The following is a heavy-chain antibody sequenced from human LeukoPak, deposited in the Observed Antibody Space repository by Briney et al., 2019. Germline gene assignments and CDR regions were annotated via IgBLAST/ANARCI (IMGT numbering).Heavy chain of an antibody. CDR1: GFTFSSYW. D-gene: IGHD3-10*01. CDR3: ARDSMVRGVIRQYYYGMDV. J-gene: IGHJ6*04. Sequence: PGGCLRLSCAASGFTFSSYWMHWVREAPGKGLVWVSRINSDGSSTSYADSVKGRFTISRDNAKNTLYLQMNSLRAEDTAVYYCARDSMVRGVIRQYYYGMDVWGKGTTVTVSS. CDR2: INSDGSST. V-gene: IGHV3-74*01.